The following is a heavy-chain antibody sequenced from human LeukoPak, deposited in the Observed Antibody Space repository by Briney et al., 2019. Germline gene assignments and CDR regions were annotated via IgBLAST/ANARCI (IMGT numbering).Heavy chain of an antibody. CDR1: GYTFTSYG. J-gene: IGHJ6*02. V-gene: IGHV1-18*01. Sequence: ASVKVSCTASGYTFTSYGISWVRQAPGQGLEWMGWISAYNGNTNYAQKLQGRVTMTTDTSTRTAYMELRSLRSDDTAVYYCARAVESKWELYYYYYGMDVWGQGTTVTVSS. D-gene: IGHD1-26*01. CDR2: ISAYNGNT. CDR3: ARAVESKWELYYYYYGMDV.